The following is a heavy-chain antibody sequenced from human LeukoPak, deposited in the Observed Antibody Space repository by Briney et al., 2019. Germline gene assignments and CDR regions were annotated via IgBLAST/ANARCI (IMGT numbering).Heavy chain of an antibody. D-gene: IGHD3-22*01. CDR2: ISSSSSYI. CDR3: ARDLGYESSGYAYYFDS. CDR1: GFTFSTYS. V-gene: IGHV3-21*01. J-gene: IGHJ4*02. Sequence: PGGSLRLSCAASGFTFSTYSMNWVCQAPGKGLEWVSSISSSSSYIYYAHPVEGRFTISRDNAKNSLYLQMNSLRVEDTAVYYCARDLGYESSGYAYYFDSWGQGTLVTVSS.